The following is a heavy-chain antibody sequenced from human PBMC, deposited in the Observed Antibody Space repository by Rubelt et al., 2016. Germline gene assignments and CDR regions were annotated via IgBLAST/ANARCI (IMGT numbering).Heavy chain of an antibody. CDR2: INAGYGDT. Sequence: PGDSVKVSCKASGYTFSSYAIHWVRQAPGQRLEWMGWINAGYGDTRYSPNFQGRITITRDTSATTAYMELSSLRSDDTAVYYCARELNDFDIWGQGTMVTVSS. CDR1: GYTFSSYA. CDR3: ARELNDFDI. V-gene: IGHV1-3*01. J-gene: IGHJ3*02.